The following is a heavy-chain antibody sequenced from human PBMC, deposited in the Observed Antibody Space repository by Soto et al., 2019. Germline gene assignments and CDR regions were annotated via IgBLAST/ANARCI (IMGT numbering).Heavy chain of an antibody. Sequence: GESLKISCKGSGYSFTSYWIGWVRQMPGKGLEWMGIIYPGDSDTRYSPSFQGQVTISADKSISTAYLQWSSLKASDTAMYYCARNLENRTGKYYYYGMDVWGQGTTVTVSS. D-gene: IGHD3-3*01. CDR3: ARNLENRTGKYYYYGMDV. V-gene: IGHV5-51*01. J-gene: IGHJ6*02. CDR1: GYSFTSYW. CDR2: IYPGDSDT.